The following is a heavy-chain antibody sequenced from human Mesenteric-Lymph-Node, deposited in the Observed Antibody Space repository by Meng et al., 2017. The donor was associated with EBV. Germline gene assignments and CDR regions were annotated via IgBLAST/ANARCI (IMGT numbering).Heavy chain of an antibody. J-gene: IGHJ5*01. Sequence: GALNPTLSSFFTGAVVSGSISCGGYSWNWIRQPPGGGVEWLGYISHSWTSSYKPSLKSRVTISEDRSNNQFSLKLTSVTAADTAIYFCTRGARDYYDSTGYYYDSWGQGILVTVSS. CDR3: TRGARDYYDSTGYYYDS. CDR2: ISHSWTS. D-gene: IGHD3-22*01. CDR1: SGSISCGGYS. V-gene: IGHV4-30-2*01.